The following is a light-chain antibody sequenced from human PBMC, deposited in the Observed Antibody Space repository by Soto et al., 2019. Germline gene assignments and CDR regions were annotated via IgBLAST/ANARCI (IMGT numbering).Light chain of an antibody. Sequence: DIQVTQSPPTLSASVGDRVTITCRASQTISTWMAWYQQKPGKAPKLLVYDASTLQSGVASRFRGSGSGTEFTLTINSLQPDDFATYYCQQYNSYSQTFGQGTKVDIK. J-gene: IGKJ1*01. CDR3: QQYNSYSQT. CDR1: QTISTW. CDR2: DAS. V-gene: IGKV1-5*01.